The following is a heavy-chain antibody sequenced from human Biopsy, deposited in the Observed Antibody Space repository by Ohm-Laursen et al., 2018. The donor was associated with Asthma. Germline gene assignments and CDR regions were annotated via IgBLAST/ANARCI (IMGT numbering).Heavy chain of an antibody. D-gene: IGHD6-6*01. Sequence: SLRLSCTASGFSLSEFVMHWVRQAPGKGLEWVAVISYDGSTKYYADSVKGRFTISRDNSKNTLYLQMSSLRVEDTAVYYCARAISSSWWAVEYWGQGTLVTVSS. CDR1: GFSLSEFV. CDR2: ISYDGSTK. V-gene: IGHV3-30*03. J-gene: IGHJ4*02. CDR3: ARAISSSWWAVEY.